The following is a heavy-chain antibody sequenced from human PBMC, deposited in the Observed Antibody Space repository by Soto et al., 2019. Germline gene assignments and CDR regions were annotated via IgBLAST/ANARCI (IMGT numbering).Heavy chain of an antibody. V-gene: IGHV1-24*01. J-gene: IGHJ3*02. Sequence: QVQLVQSGAEVKKPGASVKVSCKVSGYTLTELSMHWVRQAPGKGLEWMGGFDPEDGETIYAQKFQGRVTMTEDTSTDTAYMELSSLRSEDTAVYYCATDLPPTGWFGWGDAFDIWGQGTMVTVSS. CDR2: FDPEDGET. CDR1: GYTLTELS. CDR3: ATDLPPTGWFGWGDAFDI. D-gene: IGHD3-10*01.